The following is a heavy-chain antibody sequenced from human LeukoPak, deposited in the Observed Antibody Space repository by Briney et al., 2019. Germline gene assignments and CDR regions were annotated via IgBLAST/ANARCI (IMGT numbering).Heavy chain of an antibody. CDR1: GDSISISTYY. D-gene: IGHD3-10*01. V-gene: IGHV4-39*02. CDR2: IYSGGNT. J-gene: IGHJ4*02. Sequence: KSSETLSLTCTVSGDSISISTYYWCWVRQSPGKGLEWIGSIYSGGNTNYNPSLKSRATISVDTSKNLFSLKLSSVTAADTAVYYCARGVPIYMVRGVKFDYWGQGTLVTVSS. CDR3: ARGVPIYMVRGVKFDY.